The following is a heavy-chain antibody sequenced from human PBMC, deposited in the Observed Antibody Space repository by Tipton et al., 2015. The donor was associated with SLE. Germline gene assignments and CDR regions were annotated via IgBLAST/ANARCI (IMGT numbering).Heavy chain of an antibody. CDR3: ARGGAGDSTYGDYYYYYMDV. D-gene: IGHD4-11*01. CDR1: GFTFSSYS. J-gene: IGHJ6*03. Sequence: SLRLSCAASGFTFSSYSMNWVRQAPGKGLEWVSSISSSSSYIYYADSVKGRFTISRDNAKNSLYLQMNSLRAEDTAVYYCARGGAGDSTYGDYYYYYMDVWGKGTTVTVSS. CDR2: ISSSSSYI. V-gene: IGHV3-21*01.